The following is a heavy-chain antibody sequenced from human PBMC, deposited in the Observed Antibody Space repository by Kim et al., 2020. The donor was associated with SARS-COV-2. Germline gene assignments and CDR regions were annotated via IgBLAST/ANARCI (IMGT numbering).Heavy chain of an antibody. Sequence: SETLSLTCAVYGGSFSGYYWSWIRQPPGKGLEWIGEINHSGSTNYNPSLKSRVTISVDTSKNQFSLKLSSVTAADTAVYYCARGTVTTPSNWFDPWGQGTLGTVSS. CDR1: GGSFSGYY. J-gene: IGHJ5*02. CDR2: INHSGST. V-gene: IGHV4-34*01. CDR3: ARGTVTTPSNWFDP. D-gene: IGHD4-17*01.